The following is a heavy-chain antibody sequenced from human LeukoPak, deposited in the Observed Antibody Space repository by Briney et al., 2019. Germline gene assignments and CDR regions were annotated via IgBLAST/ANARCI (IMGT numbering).Heavy chain of an antibody. CDR2: IYYSGTT. J-gene: IGHJ4*02. CDR1: GGSISSYY. V-gene: IGHV4-59*01. D-gene: IGHD1-14*01. CDR3: ARTGYSSGRSFDY. Sequence: SETLSLTCTVSGGSISSYYWSWIRQPPGKGLEWIAYIYYSGTTDYNPSLKSRVTISVDTSKNRFSLKLSSVTPADTAVYYCARTGYSSGRSFDYWGQGTLVTVSS.